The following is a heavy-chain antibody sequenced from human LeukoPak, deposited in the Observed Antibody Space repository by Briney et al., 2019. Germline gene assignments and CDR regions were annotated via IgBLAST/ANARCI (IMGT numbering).Heavy chain of an antibody. CDR3: ATGGATIFGVVNYYFDY. CDR1: GFSVSGHY. Sequence: PGGSLRLSCAASGFSVSGHYMTWVRQAPGKGLEWVSTMYYGGATYYADSVKGRFSISRDNSKNTLYLQMNSLRAEDTAVYYCATGGATIFGVVNYYFDYWGQGTLVTVSS. J-gene: IGHJ4*02. V-gene: IGHV3-53*01. CDR2: MYYGGAT. D-gene: IGHD3-3*01.